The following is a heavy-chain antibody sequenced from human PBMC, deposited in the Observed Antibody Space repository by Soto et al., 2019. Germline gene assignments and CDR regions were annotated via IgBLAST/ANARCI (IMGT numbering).Heavy chain of an antibody. CDR1: GFTFSSYA. V-gene: IGHV3-30-3*01. D-gene: IGHD2-15*01. CDR3: ARAGVCSGGSCYSSSWFDP. CDR2: ISYDGSNK. Sequence: QVQLVESGGGVVQPGRSLRLSCAASGFTFSSYAMHWVRQAPGKGLEWVAVISYDGSNKYYADSVKGRFTISRDNSKNXLXXQMNSLRAEDKAVYYCARAGVCSGGSCYSSSWFDPWGQGTLVTVSS. J-gene: IGHJ5*02.